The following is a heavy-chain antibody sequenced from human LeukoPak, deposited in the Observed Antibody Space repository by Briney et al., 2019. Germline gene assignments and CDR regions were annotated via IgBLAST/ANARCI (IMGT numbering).Heavy chain of an antibody. D-gene: IGHD6-19*01. V-gene: IGHV3-30-3*01. CDR2: ISYDGSNK. CDR1: GFTFSSYA. Sequence: GGSLRLSCAASGFTFSSYAMHWVRQAPGKGLEWVAVISYDGSNKYYADSVKGRFTISRDNSKNTLHLQMNSLRAEDTAVYYCASLAVAGTLDYWGQGTLVTVSS. J-gene: IGHJ4*02. CDR3: ASLAVAGTLDY.